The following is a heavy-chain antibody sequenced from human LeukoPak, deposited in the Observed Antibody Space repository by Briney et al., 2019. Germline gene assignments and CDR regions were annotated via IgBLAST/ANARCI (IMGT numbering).Heavy chain of an antibody. CDR2: ISYDGSNK. CDR1: GYTFSSYG. V-gene: IGHV3-30*18. J-gene: IGHJ4*02. CDR3: AKDTIDY. Sequence: PGGSLRLSCAASGYTFSSYGMHGVRQAPGKGLEWVAVISYDGSNKYYADSVKGRFTISRDNSKNTLYLQMNSLRAEDTAVYYCAKDTIDYWGQGTLVTVSS.